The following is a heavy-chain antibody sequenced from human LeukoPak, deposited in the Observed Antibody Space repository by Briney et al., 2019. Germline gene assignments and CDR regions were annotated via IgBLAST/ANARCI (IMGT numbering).Heavy chain of an antibody. V-gene: IGHV3-7*01. J-gene: IGHJ4*02. Sequence: SGGSLRLSCAASGFTFSSCWMSWVRQAPGKGLEWVANIKQDGSEKYYVDSVKGRFTISRDNAKNSLYLQMNSLRAEDTAVYYCARDLWKVFDYWGQGTLVTVSS. CDR2: IKQDGSEK. CDR3: ARDLWKVFDY. D-gene: IGHD1-1*01. CDR1: GFTFSSCW.